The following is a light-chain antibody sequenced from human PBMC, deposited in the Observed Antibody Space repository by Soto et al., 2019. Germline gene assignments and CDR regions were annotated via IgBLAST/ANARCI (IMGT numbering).Light chain of an antibody. Sequence: QSALTQPASVSGSPGQSITISCTGTNSDVGGYDYVSWYQQHPGKAPKVMIYGVSNRPSGISNRFSGSKSGNTASLTISGLQAEDEADYYCSSYTSSTTHYVVFGGGTKLTVL. CDR2: GVS. J-gene: IGLJ2*01. V-gene: IGLV2-14*01. CDR1: NSDVGGYDY. CDR3: SSYTSSTTHYVV.